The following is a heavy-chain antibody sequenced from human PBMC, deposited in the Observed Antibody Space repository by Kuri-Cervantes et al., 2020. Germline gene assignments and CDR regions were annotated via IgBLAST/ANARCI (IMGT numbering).Heavy chain of an antibody. D-gene: IGHD2-2*01. CDR2: IKSKTNGGTT. CDR3: ARDQSSTGRGGMDV. V-gene: IGHV3-15*05. Sequence: GGSLRLSCAASGFTFSNAWMSWVRQAPGKGLEWVGRIKSKTNGGTTDYAAPVKGRFTISRDDSKNTLYLQMNSLRAEDTAVYYCARDQSSTGRGGMDVWGQGTTVTVSS. CDR1: GFTFSNAW. J-gene: IGHJ6*02.